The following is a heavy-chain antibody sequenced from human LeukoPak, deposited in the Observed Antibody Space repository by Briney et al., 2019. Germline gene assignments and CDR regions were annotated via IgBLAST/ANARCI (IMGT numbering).Heavy chain of an antibody. Sequence: GGSLRLSCTASGFSFSGHWMHWARQLPGKGLVWVSRISPTGSTTSYADSVKGRFTVSRDNAKNTLYLQVNNLRAEDTAVYYCARGPNSNWSGPDYWGQGTLVTVSS. D-gene: IGHD6-6*01. V-gene: IGHV3-74*01. CDR1: GFSFSGHW. CDR2: ISPTGSTT. CDR3: ARGPNSNWSGPDY. J-gene: IGHJ4*02.